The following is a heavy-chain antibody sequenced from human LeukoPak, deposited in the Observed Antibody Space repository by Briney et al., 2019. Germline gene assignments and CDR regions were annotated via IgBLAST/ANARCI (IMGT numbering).Heavy chain of an antibody. V-gene: IGHV4-4*07. D-gene: IGHD6-13*01. J-gene: IGHJ6*03. CDR1: GGSISSYY. CDR3: ARDSRIAARGYYMDV. Sequence: PSETLSLTCTVSGGSISSYYWSWIRQPAGKGLEWIGRIYTSGSTNYNPSLKSRVTMSVDTSKNQFSLKLSSVTAADTAVYYCARDSRIAARGYYMDVWGKGTTVTVSS. CDR2: IYTSGST.